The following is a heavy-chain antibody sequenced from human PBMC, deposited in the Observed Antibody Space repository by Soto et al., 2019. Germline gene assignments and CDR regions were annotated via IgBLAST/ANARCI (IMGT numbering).Heavy chain of an antibody. CDR2: INAGNGNT. V-gene: IGHV1-3*01. D-gene: IGHD3-22*01. J-gene: IGHJ5*02. CDR3: ARDDGDSYYDSSGSLGNWFDP. Sequence: ASVKVSCKASGYTFTSYAMHWVRQAPGQRLEWMGWINAGNGNTKYSQKFQGRATITRDTSASTAYMELSSLRSEDTAVYYCARDDGDSYYDSSGSLGNWFDPWGQGTLVTVS. CDR1: GYTFTSYA.